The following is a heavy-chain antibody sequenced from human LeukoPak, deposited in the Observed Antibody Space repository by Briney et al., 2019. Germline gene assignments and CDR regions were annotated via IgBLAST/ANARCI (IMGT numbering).Heavy chain of an antibody. J-gene: IGHJ4*02. CDR2: IYYSGST. D-gene: IGHD6-13*01. V-gene: IGHV4-39*07. CDR1: GGSISSSSYY. Sequence: SETLSLTCTVSGGSISSSSYYWGWIRQPPGKGLEWIGSIYYSGSTYYNPSLKSRVTISVDTSKNQFSLKLSSVTAADTAVYYCARDPPKGIAAAGTEGYWGQGTLVTVSS. CDR3: ARDPPKGIAAAGTEGY.